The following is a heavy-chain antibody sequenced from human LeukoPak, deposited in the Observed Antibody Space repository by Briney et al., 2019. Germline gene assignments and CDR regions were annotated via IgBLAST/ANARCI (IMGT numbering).Heavy chain of an antibody. Sequence: GGSLRLSCAASGFTFSSYDMHWVRQATGKGLEWVSAIGTAGDTYYPGSVKGRFTISRENAKNSLYLQMNSLRAGDTAVYYCARAGPQYCSGGSCYSYYYYGMDVWGQGTTVTVSS. J-gene: IGHJ6*02. CDR1: GFTFSSYD. CDR3: ARAGPQYCSGGSCYSYYYYGMDV. CDR2: IGTAGDT. V-gene: IGHV3-13*01. D-gene: IGHD2-15*01.